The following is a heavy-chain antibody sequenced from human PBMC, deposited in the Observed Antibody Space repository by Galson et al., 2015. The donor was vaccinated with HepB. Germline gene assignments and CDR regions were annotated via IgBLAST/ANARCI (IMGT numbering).Heavy chain of an antibody. V-gene: IGHV2-5*02. CDR3: AHSPRWCDGRCINWFDP. Sequence: PALVKPTQTLTLTCTFSGFSLTTSGVGVGWIRQPPGKALEWLALIYWDDDKRYNPSLKSRLTITKDTSKNQVVLTMTNMDPVDTATYYCAHSPRWCDGRCINWFDPWGQGTLVTVSS. CDR1: GFSLTTSGVG. D-gene: IGHD2-15*01. J-gene: IGHJ5*02. CDR2: IYWDDDK.